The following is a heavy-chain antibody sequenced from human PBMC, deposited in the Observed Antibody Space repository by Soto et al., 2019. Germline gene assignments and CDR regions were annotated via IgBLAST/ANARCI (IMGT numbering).Heavy chain of an antibody. Sequence: QVQVVQSGDEVKETGASVRVSCKTSGYSFTAYGISWVRQAPGQGLEWMGWISCYNGKTKYAQKVQGRVTMTTDTSTSTAYMVVRRLGSDDTAIYYCARDAPPPELRFLEWHNYDYNGMDVWGQGTTVTVSS. V-gene: IGHV1-18*01. J-gene: IGHJ6*02. D-gene: IGHD3-3*01. CDR2: ISCYNGKT. CDR1: GYSFTAYG. CDR3: ARDAPPPELRFLEWHNYDYNGMDV.